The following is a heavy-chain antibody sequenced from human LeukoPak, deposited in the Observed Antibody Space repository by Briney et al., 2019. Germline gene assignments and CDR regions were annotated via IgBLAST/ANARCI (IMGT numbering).Heavy chain of an antibody. V-gene: IGHV3-48*01. CDR1: GFTFSSYS. J-gene: IGHJ5*02. CDR3: ARALRYFDWLSTSPEYNWFDP. Sequence: GGSLRLSCAASGFTFSSYSMNWVRQAPGEGREWVSYISSSSSTIYYADSVKCRFTISRDNAKNSLYLQMNSLRAEDTAVNYCARALRYFDWLSTSPEYNWFDPWGQGTLVTVSS. CDR2: ISSSSSTI. D-gene: IGHD3-9*01.